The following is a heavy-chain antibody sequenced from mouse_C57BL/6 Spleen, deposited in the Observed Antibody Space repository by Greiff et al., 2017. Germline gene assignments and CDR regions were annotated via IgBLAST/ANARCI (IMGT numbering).Heavy chain of an antibody. CDR1: GYTFTSYW. CDR3: ARGSSTIGY. D-gene: IGHD2-14*01. CDR2: IDPSDSYT. Sequence: QVQLQQPGAELVMPGASVKLSCKASGYTFTSYWMHWVKQRPGQGLEWIGEIDPSDSYTNYNQKFKGKSTLTVDKSSSTAYMQLSSLTSEDSAVYYCARGSSTIGYWGQGTTLTVSS. J-gene: IGHJ2*01. V-gene: IGHV1-69*01.